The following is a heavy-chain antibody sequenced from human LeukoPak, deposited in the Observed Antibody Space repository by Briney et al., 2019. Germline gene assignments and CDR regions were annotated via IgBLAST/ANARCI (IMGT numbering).Heavy chain of an antibody. V-gene: IGHV1-18*01. CDR2: ISAYNGNT. Sequence: ASVKVSCKASGYTFTSYGISWVRQAPGQGLEWMGWISAYNGNTNYAQRLQGRVTMTTDTSTSTAYMELRSLRSDDTAVYYCARDRSYYSSSSPDFDYWGQGTLVTVSS. J-gene: IGHJ4*02. CDR3: ARDRSYYSSSSPDFDY. D-gene: IGHD6-6*01. CDR1: GYTFTSYG.